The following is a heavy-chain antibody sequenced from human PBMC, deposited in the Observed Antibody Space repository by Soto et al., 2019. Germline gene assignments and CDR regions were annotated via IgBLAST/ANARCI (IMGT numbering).Heavy chain of an antibody. CDR1: GYTFTSYG. D-gene: IGHD3-9*01. CDR3: ARDLLYYDILTGPDY. V-gene: IGHV1-18*01. CDR2: ISAYNGNT. J-gene: IGHJ4*02. Sequence: ASVKVSCKASGYTFTSYGISWVRQAPGQGLEWMGWISAYNGNTNYAQKLQGRVTMTTDTSTSTAYMELRSLRSDDTAVYYCARDLLYYDILTGPDYWGQGTLVTVSS.